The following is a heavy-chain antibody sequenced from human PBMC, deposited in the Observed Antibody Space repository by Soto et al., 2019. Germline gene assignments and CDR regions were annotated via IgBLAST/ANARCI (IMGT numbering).Heavy chain of an antibody. J-gene: IGHJ3*02. Sequence: EVQLLESGGGLVQPGGSLRLSCAASGFTFSSYAMSWVRQAPGKGLEWVSAISGSGGSTYYADSVKGRFTISRDNSKNTLYLQMNSLRAEDTAVYYCAKDGYSSSWYPPDAFDIWGQGTMVTVSS. V-gene: IGHV3-23*01. CDR3: AKDGYSSSWYPPDAFDI. CDR1: GFTFSSYA. CDR2: ISGSGGST. D-gene: IGHD6-13*01.